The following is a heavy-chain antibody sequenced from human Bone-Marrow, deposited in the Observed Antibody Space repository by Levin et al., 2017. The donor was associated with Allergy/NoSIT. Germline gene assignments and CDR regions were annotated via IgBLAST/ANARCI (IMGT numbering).Heavy chain of an antibody. CDR3: AKAAYYYDSSGYYSEDNY. J-gene: IGHJ4*02. Sequence: GGSLRLSCAASGFTFSSYAMSWVRQAPGKGLEWVSAISGSGGSTYYADSVKGRFTISRDNSKNTLYLQMNSLRAEDTAVYYCAKAAYYYDSSGYYSEDNYWGQGTLVTVSS. CDR2: ISGSGGST. D-gene: IGHD3-22*01. CDR1: GFTFSSYA. V-gene: IGHV3-23*01.